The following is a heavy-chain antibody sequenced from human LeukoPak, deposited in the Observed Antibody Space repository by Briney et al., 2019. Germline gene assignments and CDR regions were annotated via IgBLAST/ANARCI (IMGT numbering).Heavy chain of an antibody. V-gene: IGHV3-30*18. J-gene: IGHJ4*02. Sequence: RPGGSLRLSCAASGFTFSRYWMHWVRQAPGKGLEWVAVISYDGSNKYYADSVKGRFTISRDNSKNTLYLQMNSLRAEDTAVYYCAKATDTAMDYWGQGTLVTVSS. D-gene: IGHD5-18*01. CDR3: AKATDTAMDY. CDR1: GFTFSRYW. CDR2: ISYDGSNK.